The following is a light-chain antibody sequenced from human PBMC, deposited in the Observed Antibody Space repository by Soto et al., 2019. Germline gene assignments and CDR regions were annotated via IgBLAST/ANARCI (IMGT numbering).Light chain of an antibody. CDR1: QSVSSSY. V-gene: IGKV3-20*01. Sequence: EIVLTQSPGTLSLSPGERATLSCRASQSVSSSYLAWYQQKPGQAPRLLIYGASSKATGIPDRFIGSGSGTDFALTISRLEPEDFAVYYCQQYGNSPAFGGGTKVLIK. CDR3: QQYGNSPA. J-gene: IGKJ4*01. CDR2: GAS.